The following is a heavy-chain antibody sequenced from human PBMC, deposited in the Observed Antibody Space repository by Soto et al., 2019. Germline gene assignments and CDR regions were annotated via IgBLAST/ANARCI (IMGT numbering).Heavy chain of an antibody. CDR1: GFTFSSYA. Sequence: QVQLVESGGGVVQPGRSLRLSCAASGFTFSSYAMHWVRQAPGKGLEWVAVISYDGSNKYYADSVKGRFTISRDNSKNTXYLQMNSLRAEDTAVYYCARDQDSQGYSYAAYFDYWGQGTLVTVSS. D-gene: IGHD5-18*01. CDR3: ARDQDSQGYSYAAYFDY. J-gene: IGHJ4*02. V-gene: IGHV3-30-3*01. CDR2: ISYDGSNK.